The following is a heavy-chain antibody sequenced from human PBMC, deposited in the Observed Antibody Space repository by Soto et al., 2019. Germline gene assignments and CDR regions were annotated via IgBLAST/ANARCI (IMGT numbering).Heavy chain of an antibody. V-gene: IGHV3-30-3*01. Sequence: SLRLSCAASGFTFSSYAMHRVRQAPGKGLEWVAVISYDGSNKYYADSVKGRFTISRDNSKNTLYLQMNSLRAEDTAVYYCARDLVAAANNWFDPWGQGTLVTVSS. D-gene: IGHD2-15*01. CDR1: GFTFSSYA. J-gene: IGHJ5*02. CDR2: ISYDGSNK. CDR3: ARDLVAAANNWFDP.